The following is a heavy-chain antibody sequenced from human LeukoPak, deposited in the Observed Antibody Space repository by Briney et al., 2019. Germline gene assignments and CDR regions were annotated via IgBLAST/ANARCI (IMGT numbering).Heavy chain of an antibody. D-gene: IGHD3-10*01. CDR3: ARDPQTYHSGSGSYYMPH. CDR2: IWYDENNK. J-gene: IGHJ4*02. CDR1: GFTFSSYG. V-gene: IGHV3-33*01. Sequence: GGSLRLSCAASGFTFSSYGMHWVRQTPGKGLEWVAVIWYDENNKYYADSVKGRLTISRDNSKSTLYLQMNSLRAEDTAVYYCARDPQTYHSGSGSYYMPHWGQGTLVTVSS.